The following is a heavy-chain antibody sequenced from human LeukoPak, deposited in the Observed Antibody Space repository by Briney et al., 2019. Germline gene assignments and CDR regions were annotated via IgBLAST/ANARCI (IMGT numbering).Heavy chain of an antibody. Sequence: PGGSLRLSCAVSVFNLNSYAMHWVRQAPGKGLEWVAVIRHDEANSFYADSVQGRVTISRDTSKKLLYLQMNSLRVEDPAVYYCAKEYTPSSPLGELDSWGQGTLVTVSS. D-gene: IGHD6-6*01. CDR3: AKEYTPSSPLGELDS. CDR1: VFNLNSYA. J-gene: IGHJ4*02. V-gene: IGHV3-30*02. CDR2: IRHDEANS.